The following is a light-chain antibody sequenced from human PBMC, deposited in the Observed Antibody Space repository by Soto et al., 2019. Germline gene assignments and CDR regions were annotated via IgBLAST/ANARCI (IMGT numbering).Light chain of an antibody. Sequence: EIMLKKSPVTLSLSPGERASLSCRASQSIASHLAWYQQKPGQAPRLLIHDASSRATGIPARFSGSGSGTDFTLTISSLEPEDFAVYYCQQRNNWPPSITFGPGTKVDIK. CDR3: QQRNNWPPSIT. J-gene: IGKJ3*01. CDR1: QSIASH. V-gene: IGKV3-11*01. CDR2: DAS.